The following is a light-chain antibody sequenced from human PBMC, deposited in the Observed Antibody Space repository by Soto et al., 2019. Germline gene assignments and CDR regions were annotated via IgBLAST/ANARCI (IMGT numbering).Light chain of an antibody. V-gene: IGKV1-17*03. J-gene: IGKJ4*01. CDR2: AAS. Sequence: DLLMNQSPSALSASVGDRVTITCCASQGVDNYVAWLQQRPGGVPSRLSYAASKLESVVPARFSGSGSGTEFTLTISGLQPEYFGGYYRRQHRCYPVTLRGGTKV. CDR3: RQHRCYPVT. CDR1: QGVDNY.